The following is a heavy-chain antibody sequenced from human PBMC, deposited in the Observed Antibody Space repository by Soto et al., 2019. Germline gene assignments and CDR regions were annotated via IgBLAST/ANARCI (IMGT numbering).Heavy chain of an antibody. V-gene: IGHV3-23*01. CDR3: ARRNSGWYFAY. Sequence: EVQLLESGAGVVQPGGSLRLSCAASGFTFSSYAMNWVRQAPGQGLEWVSGISGSGGSTYYADSVKGRFTISRDNSKNTLYLQMTSLRAEDTAVYYCARRNSGWYFAYWGEGTLVPVSS. CDR2: ISGSGGST. CDR1: GFTFSSYA. J-gene: IGHJ4*02. D-gene: IGHD6-19*01.